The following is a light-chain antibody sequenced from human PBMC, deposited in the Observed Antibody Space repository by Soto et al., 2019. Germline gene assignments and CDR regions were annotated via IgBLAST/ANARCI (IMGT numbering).Light chain of an antibody. CDR1: QSISMW. CDR2: KAS. Sequence: DLQMTQSPSTLSASVGDRVTITCRASQSISMWLAWYQQKPGKAPNLLIYKASSLEGGVPSRFSGSASATEFTLTISSLQPDDFATYFCLQYNHYPLTFGGGTRVEIK. CDR3: LQYNHYPLT. V-gene: IGKV1-5*03. J-gene: IGKJ4*01.